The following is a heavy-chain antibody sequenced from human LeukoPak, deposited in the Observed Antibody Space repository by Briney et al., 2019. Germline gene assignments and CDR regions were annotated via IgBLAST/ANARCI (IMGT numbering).Heavy chain of an antibody. D-gene: IGHD3-16*02. CDR3: ARAIEYYDYVWGSYRVSDY. CDR2: ISSSSSYI. J-gene: IGHJ4*02. Sequence: ETLSLTCTVSGYSISNGFYWGWIRQPPGKGLEWVSSISSSSSYIYYADSVKGRFTISRDNAKNSLYLQMNSLRAEDTAVYYCARAIEYYDYVWGSYRVSDYWGQGTLVTVSS. V-gene: IGHV3-21*01. CDR1: GYSISNGFY.